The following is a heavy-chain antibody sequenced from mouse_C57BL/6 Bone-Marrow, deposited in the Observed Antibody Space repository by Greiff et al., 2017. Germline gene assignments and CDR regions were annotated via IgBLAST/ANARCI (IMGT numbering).Heavy chain of an antibody. J-gene: IGHJ4*01. CDR1: GYSITSGYY. CDR2: ISYDGSN. V-gene: IGHV3-6*01. D-gene: IGHD1-1*01. Sequence: EVKLMESGPGLVKPSQSLSLTCSVTGYSITSGYYWNWIRQFPGNKLEWMGYISYDGSNNYNPSLKNRISITRDTSKNQFFLKLNSVTTEATATYYWAREMDYYDRGNAMYYGGQGTSVTVSS. CDR3: AREMDYYDRGNAMYY.